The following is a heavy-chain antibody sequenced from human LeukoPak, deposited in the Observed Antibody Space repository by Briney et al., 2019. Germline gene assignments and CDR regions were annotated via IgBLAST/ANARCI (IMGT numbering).Heavy chain of an antibody. CDR2: IYYSGST. V-gene: IGHV4-59*01. Sequence: SETLSLTCTVSGGSISSYYWSWIRQPPGKGLEWIGYIYYSGSTNYNPSLKSRVTISVDTSKNQFSLKLSSVTAADTAVYYCARESRLPLGPLNGFVYWGQGTLVTVSS. D-gene: IGHD2-21*02. J-gene: IGHJ4*02. CDR3: ARESRLPLGPLNGFVY. CDR1: GGSISSYY.